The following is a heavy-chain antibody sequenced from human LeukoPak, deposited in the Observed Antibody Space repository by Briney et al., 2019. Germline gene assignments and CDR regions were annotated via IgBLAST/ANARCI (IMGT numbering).Heavy chain of an antibody. D-gene: IGHD5-12*01. J-gene: IGHJ5*02. CDR3: AGGYSGYDPSGWFDP. V-gene: IGHV1-2*02. Sequence: ASVKVSCKASGYTFTGYYMHWVRQAPGQGLEWMGWINPNSGRTNYAQKFQGRVTMTRDTSISTAYMELSRLRSDDTAVYYCAGGYSGYDPSGWFDPWGQGTVVTVSS. CDR1: GYTFTGYY. CDR2: INPNSGRT.